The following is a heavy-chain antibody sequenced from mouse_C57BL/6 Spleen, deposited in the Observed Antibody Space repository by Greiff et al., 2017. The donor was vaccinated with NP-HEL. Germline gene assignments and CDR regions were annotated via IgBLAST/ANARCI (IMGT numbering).Heavy chain of an antibody. Sequence: QVQLQQSGPELVKPGASVKISCKASGYAFSSSWMNWVKQRPGKGLEWIGRIYPGDGDTNYNGKFKGKATLTADKSSSTAYMQLSSLTSEDSAVYFCARYGNYDYFDYWGQGTTLTVSS. V-gene: IGHV1-82*01. D-gene: IGHD2-1*01. CDR2: IYPGDGDT. CDR1: GYAFSSSW. J-gene: IGHJ2*01. CDR3: ARYGNYDYFDY.